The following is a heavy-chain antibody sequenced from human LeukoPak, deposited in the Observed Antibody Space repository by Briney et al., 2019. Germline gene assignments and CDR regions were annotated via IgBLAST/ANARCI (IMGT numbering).Heavy chain of an antibody. V-gene: IGHV1-69*05. Sequence: ASVKVSCKTSGGTVSSFALSWMRQAPGQGPELMGGFIPILRTPRDAQKFQGRVTITTDESTDTLYMELSGLRVEDTAVYYCATPSRGHAFDIWGQGTMVTV. J-gene: IGHJ3*02. D-gene: IGHD3-10*01. CDR3: ATPSRGHAFDI. CDR2: FIPILRTP. CDR1: GGTVSSFA.